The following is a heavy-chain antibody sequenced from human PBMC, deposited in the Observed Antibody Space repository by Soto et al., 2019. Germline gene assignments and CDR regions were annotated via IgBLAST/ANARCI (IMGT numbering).Heavy chain of an antibody. Sequence: EVQLVESGGGLVQPGGSLRLSCAASGFTVSSTYMNWVRQAPGKGLEWVSIVYSGGDTFYADSVKGRFTISRDISKNTRYLQLNRLRAEDTGVYYCARDPRLGDWGQGPLLTVSS. CDR3: ARDPRLGD. CDR1: GFTVSSTY. V-gene: IGHV3-66*01. J-gene: IGHJ4*02. CDR2: VYSGGDT. D-gene: IGHD3-16*01.